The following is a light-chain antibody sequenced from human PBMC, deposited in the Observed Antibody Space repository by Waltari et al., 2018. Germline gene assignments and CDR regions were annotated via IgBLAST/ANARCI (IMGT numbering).Light chain of an antibody. J-gene: IGKJ5*01. CDR3: QQYNSWPPTT. V-gene: IGKV1-5*01. CDR1: QSISNW. Sequence: IQVTQSPSTLSASVGDRVTITCRATQSISNWLAWYQQKPGKAPKLLIYKASTLESGVPSRFSGSGSGTEFTLTISSLQSEDFAVYYCQQYNSWPPTTFGQGTRLEIK. CDR2: KAS.